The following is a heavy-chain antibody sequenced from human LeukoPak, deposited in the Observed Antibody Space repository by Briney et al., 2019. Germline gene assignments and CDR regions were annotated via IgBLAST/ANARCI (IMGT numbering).Heavy chain of an antibody. D-gene: IGHD3-22*01. CDR3: ARQLAANYYDSSGYQGFAFDI. V-gene: IGHV4-59*08. J-gene: IGHJ3*02. CDR1: GGSISSYY. CDR2: IYYSGST. Sequence: PSETLSLTCTVSGGSISSYYWSWIRQPPGKGLEWIGYIYYSGSTNYNPSLKSRVTISVDTSKNQFSLKLSSVTAADTAVYYCARQLAANYYDSSGYQGFAFDIWGQGTMVTVSS.